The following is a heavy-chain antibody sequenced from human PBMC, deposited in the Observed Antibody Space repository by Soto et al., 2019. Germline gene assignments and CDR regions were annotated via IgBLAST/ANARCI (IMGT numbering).Heavy chain of an antibody. CDR3: AKAQEASGNVNSYLDY. Sequence: GGSLRLSCTTSGFTFSNYVMSWVRQAPGKGLEGVSVITGSGDVSYVTDRFKGRFTVSRDNPKNTLFLEMSSLRADDTAVYFCAKAQEASGNVNSYLDYWGQGIRVTVSS. CDR2: ITGSGDVS. D-gene: IGHD2-15*01. J-gene: IGHJ4*02. V-gene: IGHV3-23*01. CDR1: GFTFSNYV.